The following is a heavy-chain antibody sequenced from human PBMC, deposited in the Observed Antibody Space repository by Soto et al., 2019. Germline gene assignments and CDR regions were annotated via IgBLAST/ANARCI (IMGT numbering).Heavy chain of an antibody. V-gene: IGHV3-23*01. CDR3: AKDCTTYGDYHAFDR. CDR1: SFTFSDYA. CDR2: IRGRGGRT. Sequence: EVQLLESGGGLVQPGGSLRLSCAASSFTFSDYAMSWVRQAPGKGLEWVSSIRGRGGRTNYADSVKGRFIISRDNSKNTLYLKMNSLRAEYTAVYYCAKDCTTYGDYHAFDRWGQGTMVTVSA. J-gene: IGHJ3*02. D-gene: IGHD4-17*01.